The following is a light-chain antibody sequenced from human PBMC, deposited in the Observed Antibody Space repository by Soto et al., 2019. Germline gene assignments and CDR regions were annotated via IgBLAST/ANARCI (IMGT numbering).Light chain of an antibody. J-gene: IGKJ5*01. CDR1: QSISSY. CDR2: AAS. Sequence: SPSSLSASVGDRVTITCRASQSISSYLNWYQQKPGKAPKLLIYAASSLQSGVPSRFSGSGSGTDFTLTISSLQPEDFATYYCQQSYSTPSITFGQGTRLEI. CDR3: QQSYSTPSIT. V-gene: IGKV1-39*01.